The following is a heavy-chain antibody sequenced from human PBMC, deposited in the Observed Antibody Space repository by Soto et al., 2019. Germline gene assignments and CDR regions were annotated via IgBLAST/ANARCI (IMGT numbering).Heavy chain of an antibody. CDR1: GFSLSTTGVG. CDR3: ARSKRLAFDY. J-gene: IGHJ4*02. V-gene: IGHV2-5*02. CDR2: IWWDNDK. Sequence: QITLNESGPTLVKPTQTLTLTCTFSGFSLSTTGVGVGWIRQPPGKALEWLALIWWDNDKRYSPFQESRLTIAKDTSKNQVVLTMTNMDPVDTATSYCARSKRLAFDYWGQGMLVTVSS.